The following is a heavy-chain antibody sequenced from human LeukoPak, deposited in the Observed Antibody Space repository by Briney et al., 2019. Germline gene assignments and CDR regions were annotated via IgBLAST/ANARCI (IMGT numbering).Heavy chain of an antibody. D-gene: IGHD3-9*01. CDR2: IGTIYDT. CDR1: GFSFSSSD. Sequence: GGSLRLSCEAFGFSFSSSDMRWVRQAAGKGLEWVSAIGTIYDTYYSDSVKGRFTISRDNAKNSLYLQMNSLRAGDTAVYYCAREMSDTLTPGWYFDLWGRGTLVTVSS. V-gene: IGHV3-13*01. J-gene: IGHJ2*01. CDR3: AREMSDTLTPGWYFDL.